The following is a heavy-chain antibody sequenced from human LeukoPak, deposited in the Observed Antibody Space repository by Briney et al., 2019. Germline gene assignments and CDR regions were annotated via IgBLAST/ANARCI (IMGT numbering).Heavy chain of an antibody. D-gene: IGHD1-26*01. CDR2: IYYSGST. J-gene: IGHJ4*02. Sequence: PSETLSLTFSVSGGSISSSSYYWGWIRQPPGKGLEWIGNIYYSGSTYYNPSLKSRVTISVDTSNNQFSLKLSSVAAADTAVYYCARDLTGGSYAYWGQGTLVTVSS. V-gene: IGHV4-39*07. CDR1: GGSISSSSYY. CDR3: ARDLTGGSYAY.